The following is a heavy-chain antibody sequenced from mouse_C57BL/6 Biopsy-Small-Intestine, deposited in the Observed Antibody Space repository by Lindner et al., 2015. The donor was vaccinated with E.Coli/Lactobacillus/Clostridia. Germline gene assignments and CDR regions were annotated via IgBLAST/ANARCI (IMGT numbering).Heavy chain of an antibody. CDR3: AREEIFFDDSLY. CDR2: IYSGDGDT. CDR1: GHIFSSSW. Sequence: VQLQESGPELVKPGASVKISCKASGHIFSSSWMNWVKQRPGKGLEWIGRIYSGDGDTNYNGKFKGKATLTADKSSSTAYMQLSSLTSEDSAVYFCAREEIFFDDSLYWGQGTVVTVSA. V-gene: IGHV1-82*01. J-gene: IGHJ3*01. D-gene: IGHD2-13*01.